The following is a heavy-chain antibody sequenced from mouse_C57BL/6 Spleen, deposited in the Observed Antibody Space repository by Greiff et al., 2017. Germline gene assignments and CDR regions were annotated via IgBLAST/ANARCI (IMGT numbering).Heavy chain of an antibody. CDR1: GYTFTDYE. CDR2: IDPETGGT. Sequence: VQLQQSGAELVRPGASVTLSCKASGYTFTDYEMHWVKQTPVHGLEWIGAIDPETGGTAYNQKFKGKAILTADKSSSTAYMELRILTSEDSAVYYCTRDYGSSVYYAMDYWGQGTSVTVSS. V-gene: IGHV1-15*01. CDR3: TRDYGSSVYYAMDY. J-gene: IGHJ4*01. D-gene: IGHD1-1*01.